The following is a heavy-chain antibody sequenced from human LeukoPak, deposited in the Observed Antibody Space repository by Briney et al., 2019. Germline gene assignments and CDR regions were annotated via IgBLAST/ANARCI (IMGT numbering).Heavy chain of an antibody. V-gene: IGHV3-21*01. CDR1: GFTVSSNY. CDR3: ARADCGGDCPPYYYYMDV. Sequence: GGSLRLSCAASGFTVSSNYMSWVRQAPGKGLEWVSSISRSSDYMYYANSVKGRFTISRDNAKNSLYLQMNSLRAEDTAVYYCARADCGGDCPPYYYYMDVWGKGTTVTVAS. D-gene: IGHD2-21*01. CDR2: ISRSSDYM. J-gene: IGHJ6*03.